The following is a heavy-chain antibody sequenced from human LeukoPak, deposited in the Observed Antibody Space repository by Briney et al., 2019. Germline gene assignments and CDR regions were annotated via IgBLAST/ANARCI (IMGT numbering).Heavy chain of an antibody. D-gene: IGHD7-27*01. CDR1: GFTFSSYA. V-gene: IGHV3-23*01. CDR2: ITVSGGSK. CDR3: AKANWGSGY. Sequence: GGSLRLSCAASGFTFSSYAMSWVRQAPGKGLEWVSTITVSGGSKYYEDSVKGRFTISRENSKNTLDLKMNSLRDEYTAVYYCAKANWGSGYWGQGTLVTVSS. J-gene: IGHJ4*02.